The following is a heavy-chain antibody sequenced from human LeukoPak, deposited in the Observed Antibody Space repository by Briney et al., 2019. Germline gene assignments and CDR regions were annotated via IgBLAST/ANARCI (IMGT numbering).Heavy chain of an antibody. D-gene: IGHD3-16*01. CDR1: GYTFTSYG. CDR3: SRDGGLY. CDR2: ISTYNGNT. Sequence: ASVNLSCNASGYTFTSYGISWIRQAPGQGLEWVGWISTYNGNTDYPQKLQGRVTLTTDTSTSTAYMELRSLRSDVTAVYYCSRDGGLYWGQGTLVTVSS. J-gene: IGHJ4*02. V-gene: IGHV1-18*01.